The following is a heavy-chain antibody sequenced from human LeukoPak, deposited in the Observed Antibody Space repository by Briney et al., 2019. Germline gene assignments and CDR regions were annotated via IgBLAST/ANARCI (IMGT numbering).Heavy chain of an antibody. V-gene: IGHV3-66*04. CDR3: AIPAAGTNYYFDY. J-gene: IGHJ4*02. D-gene: IGHD6-13*01. CDR2: IYGGGGT. Sequence: GGSLRLSCATSGFTFSSYSMNWVRQAPGKGLEWVSVIYGGGGTYYADSVKGRFTISRDNSKNTLYLQMNSLRAEDTAVYYCAIPAAGTNYYFDYWGQGTLVTVSS. CDR1: GFTFSSYS.